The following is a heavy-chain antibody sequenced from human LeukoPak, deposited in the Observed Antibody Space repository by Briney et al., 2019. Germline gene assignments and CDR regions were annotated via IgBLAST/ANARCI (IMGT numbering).Heavy chain of an antibody. CDR1: GGSISSGAYY. V-gene: IGHV4-31*03. CDR3: ARVLYDGANWFDP. J-gene: IGHJ5*02. Sequence: PSQTLSLTCTVSGGSISSGAYYWSWIRQYPGKGLEWIGYIHDSGSTYYNPSLKSRVTISVDTSKNQFSLKLTSVTAADTAVYYCARVLYDGANWFDPWGQGTLVTVSS. D-gene: IGHD3-22*01. CDR2: IHDSGST.